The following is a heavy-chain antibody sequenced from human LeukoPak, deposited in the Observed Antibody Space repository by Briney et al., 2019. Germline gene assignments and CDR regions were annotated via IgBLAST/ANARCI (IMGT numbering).Heavy chain of an antibody. J-gene: IGHJ4*02. Sequence: GRSLRLSCAASGFTFNNYAMSWVRQAPGKGLEWVSVISGRDGNTYYADSVKGRFTISRDNSKNTLYLHMNGLRAEDTAVYYCAKGVTATPYYFDSWGQGTLVIVSS. V-gene: IGHV3-23*01. CDR2: ISGRDGNT. D-gene: IGHD2-15*01. CDR1: GFTFNNYA. CDR3: AKGVTATPYYFDS.